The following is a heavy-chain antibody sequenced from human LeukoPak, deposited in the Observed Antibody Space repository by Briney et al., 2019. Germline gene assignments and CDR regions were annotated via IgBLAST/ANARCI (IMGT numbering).Heavy chain of an antibody. Sequence: PGGSLRLSCVGSGFTFSSYSMNWVRQAPGKGLEWVSYINNISHIIYYADSVKGRFTISRDNAGNSVYLHMNSLRAEDTAVYYCARARTERVGATTEYYFDYWGQGTLVTVSS. D-gene: IGHD1-26*01. CDR1: GFTFSSYS. CDR2: INNISHII. V-gene: IGHV3-48*01. J-gene: IGHJ4*02. CDR3: ARARTERVGATTEYYFDY.